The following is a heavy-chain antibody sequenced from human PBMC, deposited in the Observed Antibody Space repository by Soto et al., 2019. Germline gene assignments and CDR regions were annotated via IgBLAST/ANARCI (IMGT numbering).Heavy chain of an antibody. J-gene: IGHJ6*02. CDR1: GFTFSNYA. D-gene: IGHD3-10*01. V-gene: IGHV3-23*01. CDR2: ISGTGGGT. Sequence: EVHLLESGGGVVQPGGSLRLSCAASGFTFSNYAMTWVRQAPGKGLEWVSVISGTGGGTNNADSAKGRFTTSRDNSKTTPYLQMNSLRAEDTAVYYCARRAFYGSGIPNYYGMDVWGQGTAVTVSS. CDR3: ARRAFYGSGIPNYYGMDV.